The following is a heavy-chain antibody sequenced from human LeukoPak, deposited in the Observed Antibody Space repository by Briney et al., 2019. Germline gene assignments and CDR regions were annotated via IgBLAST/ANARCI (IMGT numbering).Heavy chain of an antibody. CDR3: YRLEVNSSGGCDHYHLDD. Sequence: PSETLSLTCTASGGSISSYYWSWARQPAGKGLEWIGRIYTSGSTNYNPSLKSRVTISVDKSKNQFSLKLRTATAADTALSYYYRLEVNSSGGCDHYHLDDWGKGTTVTVSS. V-gene: IGHV4-4*07. J-gene: IGHJ6*03. CDR1: GGSISSYY. D-gene: IGHD6-25*01. CDR2: IYTSGST.